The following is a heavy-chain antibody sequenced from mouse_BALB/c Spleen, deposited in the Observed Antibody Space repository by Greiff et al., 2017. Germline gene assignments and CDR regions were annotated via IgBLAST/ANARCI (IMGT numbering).Heavy chain of an antibody. V-gene: IGHV1-77*01. CDR1: GYTFTDYV. CDR3: AREGGGNPYAMDY. Sequence: VQLVESGPELVKPGASVKMSCKASGYTFTDYVISWVKQRTGQGLEWIGEIYPGSGSTYYNEKFKGKATLTADKSSNTAYMQLSSLTSEDSAVYFCAREGGGNPYAMDYWGQGTSVTVSS. J-gene: IGHJ4*01. D-gene: IGHD2-1*01. CDR2: IYPGSGST.